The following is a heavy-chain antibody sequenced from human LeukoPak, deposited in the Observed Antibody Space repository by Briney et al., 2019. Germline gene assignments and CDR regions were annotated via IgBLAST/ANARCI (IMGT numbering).Heavy chain of an antibody. D-gene: IGHD2-15*01. CDR2: IDYSGST. J-gene: IGHJ6*03. CDR1: GGSISSDY. Sequence: KPSETLSLTCTVSGGSISSDYWSWIRQPPGKGLEWIGYIDYSGSTNYNPSLKSRVPISVDTSKNQFSLKLSSVTAADTAVYYCGRMVAALPYYMDVWGKGTTVTVSS. V-gene: IGHV4-59*01. CDR3: GRMVAALPYYMDV.